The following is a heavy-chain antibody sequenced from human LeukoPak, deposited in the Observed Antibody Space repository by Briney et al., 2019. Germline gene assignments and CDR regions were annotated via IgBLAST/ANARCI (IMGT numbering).Heavy chain of an antibody. J-gene: IGHJ6*02. V-gene: IGHV3-30*04. D-gene: IGHD4-17*01. CDR3: ATVRETGSDYAHPYYGMDV. Sequence: GRSLRLSCAASGFTFSSCALHWVRQAPGKGLDWVALISYEGSAKYYADSVRGRFTISRDNSKSTLYLQVSSLRPEDTAVYYCATVRETGSDYAHPYYGMDVWGQGTTVTVSS. CDR2: ISYEGSAK. CDR1: GFTFSSCA.